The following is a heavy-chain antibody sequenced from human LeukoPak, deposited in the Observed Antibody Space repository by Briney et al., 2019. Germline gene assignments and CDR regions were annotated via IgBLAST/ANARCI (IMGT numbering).Heavy chain of an antibody. CDR3: ARGTSMVRGVTSYYYYMDV. V-gene: IGHV4-38-2*02. D-gene: IGHD3-10*01. Sequence: SETLSLTCTVSGYSISSGYYWGWIRQPPGKGLGWIGSIYYSGSTYYNPSLKSRVTISVDTSKNQFSLKLSSVTAADTAVYYCARGTSMVRGVTSYYYYMDVWGKGTTVTISS. CDR2: IYYSGST. CDR1: GYSISSGYY. J-gene: IGHJ6*03.